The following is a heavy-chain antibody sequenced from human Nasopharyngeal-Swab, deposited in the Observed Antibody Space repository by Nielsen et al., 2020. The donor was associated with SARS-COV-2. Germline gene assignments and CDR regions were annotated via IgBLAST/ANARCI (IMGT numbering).Heavy chain of an antibody. V-gene: IGHV3-30*04. J-gene: IGHJ4*02. D-gene: IGHD1-26*01. Sequence: GGSLRLSCATSGFIFSAYAMHWVRQAPGKGLEWVAVISYDGSNKYYADSVKGRFTVSRDNSKNTLYLQMNSLRAEDTAVYYCARARGGSYYYGFDYWGQGTLVTVSS. CDR2: ISYDGSNK. CDR1: GFIFSAYA. CDR3: ARARGGSYYYGFDY.